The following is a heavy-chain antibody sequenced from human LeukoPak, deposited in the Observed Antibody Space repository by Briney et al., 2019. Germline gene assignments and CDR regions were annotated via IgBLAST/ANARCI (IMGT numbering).Heavy chain of an antibody. V-gene: IGHV5-51*01. J-gene: IGHJ4*02. CDR2: IYPGDSDT. CDR3: ARRRNRSYGGPHEHFDY. CDR1: GYSFTSYW. D-gene: IGHD4-23*01. Sequence: PGESLKISCKGSGYSFTSYWIGWVRQMPGKGLEWMGIIYPGDSDTRYSPSFQGQVTISADKSISTAYLQWSSLKASDTAMYYCARRRNRSYGGPHEHFDYWGQGTLVTVSS.